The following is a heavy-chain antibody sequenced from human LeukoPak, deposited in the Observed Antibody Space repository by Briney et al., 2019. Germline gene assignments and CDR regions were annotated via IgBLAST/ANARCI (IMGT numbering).Heavy chain of an antibody. D-gene: IGHD3-16*01. CDR2: IVYSGGS. J-gene: IGHJ3*02. Sequence: SETLSLTCTVSGGSISSGGYYWSWIRQHPGKGLEWIGFIVYSGGSYYNPSLKSRVTMSLDTSKNQLSLKLSSVTAADTAVYYCAASKLRTRAFDIWGQGTLVTVSS. V-gene: IGHV4-31*03. CDR3: AASKLRTRAFDI. CDR1: GGSISSGGYY.